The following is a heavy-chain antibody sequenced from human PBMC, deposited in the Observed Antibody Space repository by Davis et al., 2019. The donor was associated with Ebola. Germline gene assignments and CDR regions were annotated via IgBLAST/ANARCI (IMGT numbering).Heavy chain of an antibody. J-gene: IGHJ4*02. D-gene: IGHD3-10*01. Sequence: GGSLRLSCAASGFTFNSYSMTWVRQAPGKGLEWVANIKQDGSEKYYVDSVKGRFTISRDNAKNSLFLQMNSLRAEDTAVYFCARGRTLAYWGQGTLVTVSS. CDR1: GFTFNSYS. CDR3: ARGRTLAY. V-gene: IGHV3-7*03. CDR2: IKQDGSEK.